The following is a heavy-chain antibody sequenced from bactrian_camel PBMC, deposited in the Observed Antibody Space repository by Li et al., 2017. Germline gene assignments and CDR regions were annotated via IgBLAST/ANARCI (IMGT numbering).Heavy chain of an antibody. Sequence: VQLVESGGGLVQPGGSLRLSCAATGFTFSSYDMSWVRQAPGKGLEWVSHIDNGRGNTYDALSVKGRFTTSRDNAKNTAYLQMASLKPEDTAVYYCVPVALEERDGLVSCARWSQGTQVTVS. CDR1: GFTFSSYD. CDR2: IDNGRGNT. J-gene: IGHJ4*01. V-gene: IGHV3S40*01. D-gene: IGHD1*01.